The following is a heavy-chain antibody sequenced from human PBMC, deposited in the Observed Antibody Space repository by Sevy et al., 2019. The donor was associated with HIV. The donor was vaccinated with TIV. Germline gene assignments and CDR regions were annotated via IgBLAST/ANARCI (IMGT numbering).Heavy chain of an antibody. CDR2: IYYSGST. CDR3: ARGRVSGTPFDY. CDR1: GGSISSYY. V-gene: IGHV4-59*01. Sequence: SETLSLTCTVSGGSISSYYWSWIRQPPGKGLEWIGYIYYSGSTNYNPSLKSRVTISVDTSKNQFSLKLSSVTAADTAVYYCARGRVSGTPFDYWGQGTLVTFSS. J-gene: IGHJ4*02. D-gene: IGHD1-7*01.